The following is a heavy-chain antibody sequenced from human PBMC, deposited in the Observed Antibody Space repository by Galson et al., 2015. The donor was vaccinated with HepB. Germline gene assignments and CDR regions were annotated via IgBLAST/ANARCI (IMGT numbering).Heavy chain of an antibody. J-gene: IGHJ3*02. CDR1: GYTLTELS. CDR2: FDPEDGET. Sequence: SVKVSCKVSGYTLTELSMHWVRQAPGKGLEWMGGFDPEDGETIYAQKFQGRVTMTEDTPTDTAYMELSSLRSEDTAVYYCAIFYGSGRHHSLDAFDIWGQGTMVTVSS. D-gene: IGHD3-10*01. V-gene: IGHV1-24*01. CDR3: AIFYGSGRHHSLDAFDI.